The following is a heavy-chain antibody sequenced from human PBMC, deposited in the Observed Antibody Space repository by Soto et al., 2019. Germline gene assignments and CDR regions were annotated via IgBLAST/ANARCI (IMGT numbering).Heavy chain of an antibody. J-gene: IGHJ3*02. CDR1: GGSISSSSYY. CDR2: IYYSGST. D-gene: IGHD4-17*01. CDR3: ARDADDYSDYDILDI. V-gene: IGHV4-39*07. Sequence: SETLSLTCTVSGGSISSSSYYWGWIRQPPGKGLEWIGSIYYSGSTYYNPSLKSRVTISVDTSKNPFSLKLDSVTAADTAVYYCARDADDYSDYDILDIWGQGTMVTVSS.